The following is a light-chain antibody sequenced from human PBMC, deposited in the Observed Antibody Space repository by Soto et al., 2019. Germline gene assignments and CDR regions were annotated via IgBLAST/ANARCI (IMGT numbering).Light chain of an antibody. Sequence: QSALTQPASVSGSPGQSITISCTGTSSDVGGYNYVSWYQQHPDKAPKLIIFDVSNRSSGVSSRFSGSKSGNTASLTISGLQSEDEADYYCASYNSSSTSVIFGRGTKLTVL. CDR1: SSDVGGYNY. J-gene: IGLJ2*01. V-gene: IGLV2-14*03. CDR3: ASYNSSSTSVI. CDR2: DVS.